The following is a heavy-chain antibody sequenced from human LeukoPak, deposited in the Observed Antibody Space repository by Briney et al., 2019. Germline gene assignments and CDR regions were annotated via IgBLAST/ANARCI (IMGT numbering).Heavy chain of an antibody. Sequence: SETLSLTCAVYGGSFSGYYWSWIRQPPGKGLEWIGEINHSGSTNYNPSLKSRVTISVDTSKNQFSLKLSSVTAADTAVYYCAGGRELADAFDIWGQGTMVTVSS. V-gene: IGHV4-34*01. CDR3: AGGRELADAFDI. D-gene: IGHD1-26*01. CDR2: INHSGST. CDR1: GGSFSGYY. J-gene: IGHJ3*02.